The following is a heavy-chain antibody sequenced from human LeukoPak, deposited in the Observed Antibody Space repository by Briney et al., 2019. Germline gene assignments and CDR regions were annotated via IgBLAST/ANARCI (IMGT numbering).Heavy chain of an antibody. CDR3: ARRHSGCYSDAFDI. CDR1: GGSISTYY. J-gene: IGHJ3*02. CDR2: IYYSGST. D-gene: IGHD6-19*01. V-gene: IGHV4-59*01. Sequence: PSETLSLTCTVSGGSISTYYWSWIRQPPGKGLEWIGYIYYSGSTNYNPSLKSRVTISVDTSKNQFSLKLNSVTAADTAVYYCARRHSGCYSDAFDIWGQGTMVTVSS.